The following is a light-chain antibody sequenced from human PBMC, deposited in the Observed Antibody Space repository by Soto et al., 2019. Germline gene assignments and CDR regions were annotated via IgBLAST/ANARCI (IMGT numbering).Light chain of an antibody. CDR2: EGS. V-gene: IGLV2-23*01. CDR1: SSDVGTYNL. CDR3: CSYTTSATYV. J-gene: IGLJ1*01. Sequence: ALTQPTSVSGSPGQSITISCTGTSSDVGTYNLVSWYQQPPGKAPKLMIYEGSKRPSGVSNRFSGSKSGNTASLTISGLQAEDEADYYCCSYTTSATYVFGTGTKVTVL.